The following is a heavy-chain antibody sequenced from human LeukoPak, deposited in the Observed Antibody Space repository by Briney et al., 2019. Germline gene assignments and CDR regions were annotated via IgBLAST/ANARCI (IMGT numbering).Heavy chain of an antibody. V-gene: IGHV4-59*01. CDR3: ARTGYSSDYYGMDV. CDR1: GGSISGSY. D-gene: IGHD6-13*01. J-gene: IGHJ6*02. CDR2: VYYRGDT. Sequence: PSETLSLTCIVSGGSISGSYWSWIRQLLGKGLEWIGYVYYRGDTNYNPSLKSRVTISVDMSKNQFSLNLRSVTTADSAVYYCARTGYSSDYYGMDVWGQGTTVIVS.